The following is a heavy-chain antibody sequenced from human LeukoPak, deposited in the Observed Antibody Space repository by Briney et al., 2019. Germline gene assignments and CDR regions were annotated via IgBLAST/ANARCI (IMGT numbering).Heavy chain of an antibody. J-gene: IGHJ4*02. Sequence: SETLSLTCTVSGGSISSYYWSWIRQPPGKGLEWIGYIYYSGGTNYNPSLKSRVTISVDTSKNQFSLKLSSVTAADTAVYYCARGSSLSGSYYEYYFDYWGQGTLVTVSS. CDR2: IYYSGGT. D-gene: IGHD1-26*01. CDR3: ARGSSLSGSYYEYYFDY. V-gene: IGHV4-59*12. CDR1: GGSISSYY.